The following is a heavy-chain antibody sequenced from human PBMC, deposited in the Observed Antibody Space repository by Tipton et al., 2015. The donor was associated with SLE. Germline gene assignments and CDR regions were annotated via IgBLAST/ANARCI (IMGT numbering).Heavy chain of an antibody. D-gene: IGHD2-15*01. J-gene: IGHJ4*02. CDR3: ARLEGYCSGGSCSFDY. V-gene: IGHV3-48*03. CDR1: GFTFRSYE. Sequence: VQLVQSGGGLVQPGGSLRLSCAASGFTFRSYEMNWVRQAPGKGLEWVSYISSSASYINYADSVKGRFTISRDNAKNSLHLQMNSLRVEDTAVYYCARLEGYCSGGSCSFDYWGQGTLVTVSS. CDR2: ISSSASYI.